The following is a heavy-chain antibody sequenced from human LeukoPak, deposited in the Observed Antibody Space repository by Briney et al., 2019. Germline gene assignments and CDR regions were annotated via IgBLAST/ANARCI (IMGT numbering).Heavy chain of an antibody. D-gene: IGHD3-22*01. CDR1: GFTFSSYG. J-gene: IGHJ4*02. CDR2: IRYDGSNK. Sequence: GGSLRLSCAASGFTFSSYGMHWVRQAPGKGLEWVAFIRYDGSNKYYADSVKGRFTISRDNSKNTLYLQMNSLRAEDTAMYYCAKDSAYYYDSSGYYYDWGQGTLVTVSS. V-gene: IGHV3-30*02. CDR3: AKDSAYYYDSSGYYYD.